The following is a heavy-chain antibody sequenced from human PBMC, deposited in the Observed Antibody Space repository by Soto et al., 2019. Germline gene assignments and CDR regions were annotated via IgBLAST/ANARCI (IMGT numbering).Heavy chain of an antibody. CDR1: GLPVTSSA. D-gene: IGHD3-3*01. CDR2: MVVGRGNT. Sequence: SVKISFKASGLPVTSSAFQWVRRARGQRLEWIGWMVVGRGNTDYAQKFQDRVTFTRDMSTTTAYMELSSLRSEDTAVYYCAAFAYYGFWSGYSFDYWGQGTMVTVSS. J-gene: IGHJ4*02. CDR3: AAFAYYGFWSGYSFDY. V-gene: IGHV1-58*01.